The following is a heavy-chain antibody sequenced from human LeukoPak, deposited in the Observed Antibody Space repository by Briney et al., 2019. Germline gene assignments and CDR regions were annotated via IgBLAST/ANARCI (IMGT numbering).Heavy chain of an antibody. CDR2: VTPVFGTP. V-gene: IGHV1-69*13. CDR3: ARGSANNWPVDI. CDR1: GGTFSSYA. D-gene: IGHD1-1*01. J-gene: IGHJ4*02. Sequence: ASVKVSCKASGGTFSSYAISWVRQAPGQGLEWMGGVTPVFGTPNYAQEFQGRVTLTADDSTNTAYMELNSLRSDDTAVYYCARGSANNWPVDIWGQGTLVIVSS.